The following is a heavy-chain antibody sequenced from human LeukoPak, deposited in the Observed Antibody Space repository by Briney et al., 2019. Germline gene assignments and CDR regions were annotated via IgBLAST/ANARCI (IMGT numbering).Heavy chain of an antibody. Sequence: PSETLSLTCTVSGRSISSYYWSWIRQPPGKGLEWIGYIYYSGSPNHNPSLKSRVTISVDTSKNQFSLKLSSVTAADTAVYYCARGGDILTGYPNYFDYWGQGTLVTVSS. CDR3: ARGGDILTGYPNYFDY. CDR1: GRSISSYY. D-gene: IGHD3-9*01. CDR2: IYYSGSP. J-gene: IGHJ4*02. V-gene: IGHV4-59*01.